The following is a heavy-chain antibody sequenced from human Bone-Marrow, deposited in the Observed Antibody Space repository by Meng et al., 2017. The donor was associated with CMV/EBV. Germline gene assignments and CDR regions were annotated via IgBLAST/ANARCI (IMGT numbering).Heavy chain of an antibody. CDR2: IIPVLGIA. J-gene: IGHJ4*02. Sequence: QLRPVQSGAEVKKPGASVKVSCKDSGGTSNTYAITWVRQAPGQGLEWMGRIIPVLGIAIYAQKFQGRVIITADKSTSTAYMELSSLRSEDTAMYYCTRNGFPEGGYYFDYWGQGTLVTVSS. V-gene: IGHV1-69*09. CDR3: TRNGFPEGGYYFDY. D-gene: IGHD2-15*01. CDR1: GGTSNTYA.